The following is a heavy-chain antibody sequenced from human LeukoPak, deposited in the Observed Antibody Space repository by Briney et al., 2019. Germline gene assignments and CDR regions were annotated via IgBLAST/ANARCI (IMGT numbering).Heavy chain of an antibody. CDR3: ARDQGLTAPPPYGMDV. J-gene: IGHJ6*02. Sequence: EASVKVSCKTSGGTFSSSAITWVRQAPRQGLEWMGRIIPVLNITRYTQKFQGRVTITADTSTSTVYMELSSLRSEETAVYYCARDQGLTAPPPYGMDVWGQGTTVIVSS. V-gene: IGHV1-69*04. D-gene: IGHD5-18*01. CDR1: GGTFSSSA. CDR2: IIPVLNIT.